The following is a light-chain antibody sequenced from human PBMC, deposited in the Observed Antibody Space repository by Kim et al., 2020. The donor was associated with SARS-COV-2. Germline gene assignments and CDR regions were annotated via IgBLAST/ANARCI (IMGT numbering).Light chain of an antibody. CDR2: LNSDGRH. Sequence: QLVLTQSPSASASLGASVNLTCTLSSGHSTYAIAWHQQRPEKGPRYLMKLNSDGRHYKGDGIPDRFSGSSSGAERYLTISSLQSEDEADYYCQTWGTGIRVFGGGTKVTVL. V-gene: IGLV4-69*01. CDR1: SGHSTYA. J-gene: IGLJ2*01. CDR3: QTWGTGIRV.